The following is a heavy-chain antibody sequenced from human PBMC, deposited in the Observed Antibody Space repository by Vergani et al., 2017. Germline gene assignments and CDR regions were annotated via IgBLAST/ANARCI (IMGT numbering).Heavy chain of an antibody. J-gene: IGHJ3*02. CDR1: GFTFDDCG. CDR3: AKVGRSEVAGTFGAFDI. D-gene: IGHD6-19*01. V-gene: IGHV3-20*04. Sequence: EVQVVKSGGSVVRPGGSLRLSCAASGFTFDDCGMRWVRQTPGKGLEWVSTLSASDRRTHYADSVKGRFTISRDNSKNTLFLHMNSLRPEDTAVYYCAKVGRSEVAGTFGAFDIWGQGTMVTVSS. CDR2: LSASDRRT.